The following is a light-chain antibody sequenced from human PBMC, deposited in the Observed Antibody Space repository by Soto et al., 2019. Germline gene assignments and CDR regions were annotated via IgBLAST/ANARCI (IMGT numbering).Light chain of an antibody. J-gene: IGKJ1*01. CDR2: GAS. CDR3: QQSYRRWT. V-gene: IGKV1-39*01. Sequence: DLPMTQSPSSLPASVGDRVTITCRACQSISNRLNWYQQKPGRAPKRLIYGASSLHGGVPSRFSGSGSGTAFTLTISSLQPEDFATYFCQQSYRRWTFGQGTKVEVK. CDR1: QSISNR.